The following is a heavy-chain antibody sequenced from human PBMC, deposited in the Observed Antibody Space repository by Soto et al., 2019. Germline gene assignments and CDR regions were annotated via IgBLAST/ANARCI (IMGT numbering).Heavy chain of an antibody. CDR3: ARDRRAQLLLNNWFDP. Sequence: QVQLVQSGAEVKKPGASVKVSCKASGYTFTNYGISWVLQAPGQGLEWMGWISAYNGNTKYAQKLQGRVTMTTDTSTSIACMELRSLRSDETAVYYCARDRRAQLLLNNWFDPWGQGTLVTVSS. J-gene: IGHJ5*02. D-gene: IGHD2-15*01. CDR2: ISAYNGNT. V-gene: IGHV1-18*01. CDR1: GYTFTNYG.